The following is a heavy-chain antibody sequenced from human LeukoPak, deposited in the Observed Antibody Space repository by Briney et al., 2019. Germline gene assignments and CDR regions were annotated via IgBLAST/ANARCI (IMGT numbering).Heavy chain of an antibody. J-gene: IGHJ4*02. CDR1: GGTFSSYA. CDR2: IIPIFGTA. CDR3: AREGGSLGDTATVLDY. V-gene: IGHV1-69*13. Sequence: GASVKVSCKASGGTFSSYAISWVRQAPGQGLEWMGGIIPIFGTANYAQKFQGRVTITADESTSTAYMELSSLRSEDTAVYYCAREGGSLGDTATVLDYWGQGTLVTVSS. D-gene: IGHD5-18*01.